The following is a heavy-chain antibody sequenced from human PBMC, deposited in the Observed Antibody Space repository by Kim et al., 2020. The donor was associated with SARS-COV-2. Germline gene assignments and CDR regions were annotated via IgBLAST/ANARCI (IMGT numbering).Heavy chain of an antibody. J-gene: IGHJ4*02. D-gene: IGHD3-10*02. CDR3: ARMSLFGESLY. V-gene: IGHV3-74*01. Sequence: TSYADSVKGRFTISRSNAKNTLYLQMNSLRAEDTAVYYCARMSLFGESLYWGQRTLVTVSS. CDR2: T.